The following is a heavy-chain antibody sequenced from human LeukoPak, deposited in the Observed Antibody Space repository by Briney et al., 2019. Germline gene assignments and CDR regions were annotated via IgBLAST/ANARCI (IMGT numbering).Heavy chain of an antibody. CDR3: ARDRLRCYDFWSGYYPPDYYYYMDV. Sequence: ASVKVSCKASGYTFTSYAMNWVRQAPGQGLEWMGWINTNTGNPTYAQGFTGRFVFSLDTSVSTAYLQISSLKAEDTAVYYCARDRLRCYDFWSGYYPPDYYYYMDVWGKGTTVTVSS. V-gene: IGHV7-4-1*02. CDR2: INTNTGNP. CDR1: GYTFTSYA. D-gene: IGHD3-3*01. J-gene: IGHJ6*03.